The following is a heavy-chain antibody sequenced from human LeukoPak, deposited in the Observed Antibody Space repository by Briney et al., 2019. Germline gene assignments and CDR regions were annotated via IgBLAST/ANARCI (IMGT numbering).Heavy chain of an antibody. CDR1: GFTFSNAW. V-gene: IGHV3-15*01. CDR2: IKSKTDGGTT. Sequence: GGSLRLSCAASGFTFSNAWMSWVRQAPGKGLEWVGRIKSKTDGGTTDYAALVKGRFTISRDDSKNTLYLRMNSLKTEDTAVYYCITGCSSISCYDTIDYWGQGTLVTVFS. CDR3: ITGCSSISCYDTIDY. D-gene: IGHD2-2*01. J-gene: IGHJ4*02.